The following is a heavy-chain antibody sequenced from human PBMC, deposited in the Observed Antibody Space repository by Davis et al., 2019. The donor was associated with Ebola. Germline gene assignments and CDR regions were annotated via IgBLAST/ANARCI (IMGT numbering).Heavy chain of an antibody. Sequence: GSLRLSCTVSGGSISSGGYYWSWIRQHPGKGLEWIGYIYHSGNTYYNPSLKSRVSMSVDTSKKQFSLKVTSVTAADTAVYYCARGLFWSGLDVWGQGTTVTVSS. CDR2: IYHSGNT. J-gene: IGHJ6*02. CDR3: ARGLFWSGLDV. V-gene: IGHV4-61*08. CDR1: GGSISSGGYY. D-gene: IGHD1-1*01.